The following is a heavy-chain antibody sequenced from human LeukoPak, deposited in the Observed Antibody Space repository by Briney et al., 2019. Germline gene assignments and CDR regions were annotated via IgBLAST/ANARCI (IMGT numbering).Heavy chain of an antibody. Sequence: GGSLRLSCAASGITFGNNWMHWVRQGPGKGLVWISRINSDGGGAIYADSVKGRFTVSRDNSKNTLYLQMNSLRAEDTAVYYCARVPVGPAAPWGQGTLVTVSS. CDR1: GITFGNNW. CDR2: INSDGGGA. V-gene: IGHV3-74*01. CDR3: ARVPVGPAAP. D-gene: IGHD2-2*01. J-gene: IGHJ5*02.